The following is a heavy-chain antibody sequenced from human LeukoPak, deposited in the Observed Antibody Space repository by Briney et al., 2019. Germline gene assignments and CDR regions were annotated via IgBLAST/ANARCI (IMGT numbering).Heavy chain of an antibody. V-gene: IGHV1-18*01. CDR2: ISAYNGNT. D-gene: IGHD3-3*01. CDR1: GYTFTSYG. CDR3: ARDPYAYDFWSGYYTPLEIDI. Sequence: ASVKVSCKASGYTFTSYGISWVRQAPGQGLEWMGWISAYNGNTNYAQKLQGRVTITTDTSTSTAYMELRSLRSDDTAVYYCARDPYAYDFWSGYYTPLEIDIWGQGTMVTVSS. J-gene: IGHJ3*02.